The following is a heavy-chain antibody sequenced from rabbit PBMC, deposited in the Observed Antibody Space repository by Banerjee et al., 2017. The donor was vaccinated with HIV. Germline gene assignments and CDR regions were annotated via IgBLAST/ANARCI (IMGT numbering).Heavy chain of an antibody. J-gene: IGHJ4*01. Sequence: QEQLVESGGGLVQPEGSLTLTCKASGFDFSNNALCWVRQAPGKGPEWIACIYTTSGSTWYASWVNGRFTISRSTSLNTVTLQLNSLTAADTATYFCARVYVGTTYYGWYYFNFWGQGTLVTVS. CDR3: ARVYVGTTYYGWYYFNF. CDR1: GFDFSNNA. D-gene: IGHD8-1*01. V-gene: IGHV1S47*01. CDR2: IYTTSGST.